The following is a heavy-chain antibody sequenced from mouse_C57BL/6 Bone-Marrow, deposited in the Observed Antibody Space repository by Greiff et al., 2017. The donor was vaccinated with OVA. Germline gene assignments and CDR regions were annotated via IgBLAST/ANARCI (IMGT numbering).Heavy chain of an antibody. CDR3: ARLYSNYGDYAMDY. J-gene: IGHJ4*01. V-gene: IGHV5-6*01. CDR1: GFTFSSYG. Sequence: EVMLVESGGDLVKPGGSLKLSCAASGFTFSSYGMSWVRQTPDKRLEWVATISSGGSYTYYPDSVKGRFTISRDNAKNTLYLRMSSLKSEDTAMYYCARLYSNYGDYAMDYWGQGTSVTVSS. D-gene: IGHD2-5*01. CDR2: ISSGGSYT.